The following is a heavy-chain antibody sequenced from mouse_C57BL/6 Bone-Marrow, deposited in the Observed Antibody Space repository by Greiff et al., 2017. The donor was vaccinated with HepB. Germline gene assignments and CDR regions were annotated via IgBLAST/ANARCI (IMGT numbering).Heavy chain of an antibody. D-gene: IGHD1-1*01. CDR1: GYAFSSSW. V-gene: IGHV1-82*01. CDR2: IYPGDGDT. J-gene: IGHJ3*01. CDR3: ARDYYGSSLFAY. Sequence: VQRVESGPELVKPGASVKISCKASGYAFSSSWMNWVKQRPGKGLEWIGRIYPGDGDTNYNGKFKGKATLTADKSSSTAYMQLSSLTSEDSAVYFCARDYYGSSLFAYWGQGTLVTVSA.